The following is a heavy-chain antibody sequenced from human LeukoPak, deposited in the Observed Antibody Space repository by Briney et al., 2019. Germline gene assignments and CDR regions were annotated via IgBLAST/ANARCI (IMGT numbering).Heavy chain of an antibody. J-gene: IGHJ3*01. CDR1: GFTFTDYY. D-gene: IGHD5-18*01. V-gene: IGHV3-11*01. CDR3: AKEQQGKQLWLAWPDEFEAFDF. CDR2: ISVSGTTM. Sequence: GVSLRLSCATSGFTFTDYYMSWIRQAPGKGLEWVSYISVSGTTMYYADSVKGRFTLSRDNAKNSLYLQMNSLRAEDTAVYYCAKEQQGKQLWLAWPDEFEAFDFWGQGTMVNV.